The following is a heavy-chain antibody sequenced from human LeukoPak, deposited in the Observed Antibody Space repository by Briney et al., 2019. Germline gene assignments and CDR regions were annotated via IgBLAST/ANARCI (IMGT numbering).Heavy chain of an antibody. D-gene: IGHD5-24*01. Sequence: ASVKVSCKASGYTFNTYGISWVRQATGQGLEWMGWMNPNSGNTGYAQKFQGRVTMTRNTSISTAYMELSSLRSEDTAVYYCARGRGWLQSYIDYWGQGTLVTVSS. V-gene: IGHV1-8*02. CDR1: GYTFNTYG. CDR2: MNPNSGNT. CDR3: ARGRGWLQSYIDY. J-gene: IGHJ4*02.